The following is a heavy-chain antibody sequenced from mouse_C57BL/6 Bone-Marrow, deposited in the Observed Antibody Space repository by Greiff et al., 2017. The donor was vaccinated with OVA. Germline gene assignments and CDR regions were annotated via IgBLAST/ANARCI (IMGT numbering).Heavy chain of an antibody. CDR2: IDPSDSET. V-gene: IGHV1-52*01. CDR3: ARRGGHYSLDY. J-gene: IGHJ2*01. D-gene: IGHD2-12*01. CDR1: GYTFTSYW. Sequence: QVQLQQPGAELVRPGSSVKLSCKASGYTFTSYWMHWVKQRPIQGLEWIGNIDPSDSETHYNQKFKDKATLTVDKSSSTAYMQLSSLTSEDSAVYYCARRGGHYSLDYWGQGTTLTVSS.